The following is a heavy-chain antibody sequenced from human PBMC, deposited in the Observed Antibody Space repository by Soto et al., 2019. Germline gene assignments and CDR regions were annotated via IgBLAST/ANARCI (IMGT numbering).Heavy chain of an antibody. J-gene: IGHJ5*02. CDR1: GDSFTSYW. V-gene: IGHV5-51*01. CDR2: IYPGDSDT. Sequence: GESLTISCKGSGDSFTSYWIGWVRKMPGKGLEWMGIIYPGDSDTRYSPSFQGQVTISADKSISTAYLQWSSLKASDTAMYYCARGVGYYDMLTGLNWFDPWGQGTLVTVSS. D-gene: IGHD3-9*01. CDR3: ARGVGYYDMLTGLNWFDP.